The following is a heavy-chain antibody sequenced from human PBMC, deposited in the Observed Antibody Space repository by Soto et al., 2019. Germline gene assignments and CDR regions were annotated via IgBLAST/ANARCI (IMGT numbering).Heavy chain of an antibody. CDR3: ARGRFGELSLYYYYMDV. V-gene: IGHV1-18*01. CDR2: INPFHGKT. J-gene: IGHJ6*03. CDR1: GYTFTSYT. Sequence: GASVKASCKASGYTFTSYTISLVRQAPGKRLEWMGRINPFHGKTKYAKKIQGRVTMTPDTTTSTAYMELSSLRSEDTAVYYCARGRFGELSLYYYYMDVWGKGTTVTVSS. D-gene: IGHD3-10*01.